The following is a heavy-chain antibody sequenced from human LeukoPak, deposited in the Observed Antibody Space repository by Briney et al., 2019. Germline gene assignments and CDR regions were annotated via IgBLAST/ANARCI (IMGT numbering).Heavy chain of an antibody. D-gene: IGHD2-15*01. Sequence: GGSLRLSCAASQFTFSNYAMSWVRQAPGKGLEWVSAISGSGNTTYFGDTVTGRFTISRDNPKNTVYLQMNSLSAEDTAVYYCAKGPAPYCSGGSCYSPHWYFDLWGRGTLVTVSS. V-gene: IGHV3-23*01. CDR1: QFTFSNYA. J-gene: IGHJ2*01. CDR2: ISGSGNTT. CDR3: AKGPAPYCSGGSCYSPHWYFDL.